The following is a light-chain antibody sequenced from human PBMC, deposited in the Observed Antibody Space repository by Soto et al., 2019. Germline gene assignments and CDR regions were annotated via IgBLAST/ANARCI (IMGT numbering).Light chain of an antibody. CDR1: QSVSSSY. CDR3: QQHTSSPHMYT. Sequence: EIVLTQSPGTLSLSPGERATLSCRASQSVSSSYLVWYQQKGGQAPRLLISGASSRATGIPDRFSGSGSGTDSTLTISRLEPEDFAVYYCQQHTSSPHMYTFGQGTRLEIK. V-gene: IGKV3-20*01. J-gene: IGKJ2*01. CDR2: GAS.